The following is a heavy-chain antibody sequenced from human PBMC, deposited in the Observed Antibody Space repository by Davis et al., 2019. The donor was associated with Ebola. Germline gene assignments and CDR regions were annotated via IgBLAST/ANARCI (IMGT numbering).Heavy chain of an antibody. CDR2: ISSTSGSI. V-gene: IGHV3-48*01. CDR1: GITFNNAR. J-gene: IGHJ6*04. CDR3: AKRATVKVAGANYYNAMDV. Sequence: PGGSLRLSCAASGITFNNARMNWVRQAPGKGLEWVSYISSTSGSIYYADSLKGRFTISRDNAKNSLFLQMNSLRAEDTAVFYCAKRATVKVAGANYYNAMDVWGKGTTVTVSS. D-gene: IGHD6-19*01.